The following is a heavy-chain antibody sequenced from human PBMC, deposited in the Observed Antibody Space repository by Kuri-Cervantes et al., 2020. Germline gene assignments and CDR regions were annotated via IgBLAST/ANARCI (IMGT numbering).Heavy chain of an antibody. CDR1: GYTFTGYY. CDR2: ISAYNGNT. J-gene: IGHJ6*02. V-gene: IGHV1-18*04. D-gene: IGHD6-13*01. Sequence: ASVKVSCKASGYTFTGYYMHWVRQAPGQGLEWMGWISAYNGNTNYAQKLQGRVTMTTDTSTSTAYMELRSLRSDDTAVYYCASSRHSSWLYYYYGMDVWGQGTTVTVSS. CDR3: ASSRHSSWLYYYYGMDV.